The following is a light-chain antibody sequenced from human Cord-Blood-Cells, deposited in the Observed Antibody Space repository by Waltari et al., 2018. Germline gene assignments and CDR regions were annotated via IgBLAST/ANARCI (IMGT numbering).Light chain of an antibody. CDR3: QQYYSTPPFT. CDR2: WAS. V-gene: IGKV4-1*01. J-gene: IGKJ3*01. Sequence: DIVMTQSPDSLAVSLGERAHINCKASQSVLYSSNNNNYLALYQQKPGQPPKLLIYWASTRESGVPYRFSGGGSGTDFTLTISSLQAEDVAVYYCQQYYSTPPFTFGPGTKVDIK. CDR1: QSVLYSSNNNNY.